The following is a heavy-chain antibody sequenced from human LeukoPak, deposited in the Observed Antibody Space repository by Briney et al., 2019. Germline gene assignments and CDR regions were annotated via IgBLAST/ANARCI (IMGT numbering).Heavy chain of an antibody. J-gene: IGHJ4*02. V-gene: IGHV3-21*01. CDR1: GFTFSSYY. CDR2: ISSSSSYI. Sequence: GGSLRLSCAASGFTFSSYYMNWVRQAPGKGLECVSSISSSSSYIYYADSVKGRFTISRDTAKNSLYLQMNSLRAEDTAVYYCARAYCSGGSCYPFDYWGQGTLVTVSS. CDR3: ARAYCSGGSCYPFDY. D-gene: IGHD2-15*01.